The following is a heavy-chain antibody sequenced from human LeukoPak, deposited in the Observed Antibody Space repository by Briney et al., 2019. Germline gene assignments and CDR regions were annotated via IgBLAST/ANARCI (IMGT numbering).Heavy chain of an antibody. D-gene: IGHD3-9*01. Sequence: GASVKVSCKASGYTFTSYYMHWVRQAPGQGLEWMGIINPSGGSTSYAQTFQGRVTMTRDMSTSTVYMELSSLRSEDTAVYYCARDHDILTGFDYWGQGTLVTVSS. V-gene: IGHV1-46*01. CDR1: GYTFTSYY. CDR2: INPSGGST. CDR3: ARDHDILTGFDY. J-gene: IGHJ4*02.